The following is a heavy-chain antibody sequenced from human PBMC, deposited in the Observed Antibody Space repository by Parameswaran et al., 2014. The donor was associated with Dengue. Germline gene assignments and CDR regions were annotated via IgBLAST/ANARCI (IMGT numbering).Heavy chain of an antibody. Sequence: VRQAPGQGLEWMGWINPNSGGTNYAQKFQGRVTMTRDTSISTAYMELSRLRSDDTAVYYCARDLREVIPDYYYYYYYGMDVWGQGTTVTVSS. J-gene: IGHJ6*02. V-gene: IGHV1-2*02. CDR3: ARDLREVIPDYYYYYYYGMDV. CDR2: INPNSGGT. D-gene: IGHD3-10*01.